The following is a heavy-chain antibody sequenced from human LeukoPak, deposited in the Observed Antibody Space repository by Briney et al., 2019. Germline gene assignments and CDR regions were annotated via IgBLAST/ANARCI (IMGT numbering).Heavy chain of an antibody. CDR1: GFTFSSYA. CDR2: ISGGGST. Sequence: GGSLRLSCAASGFTFSSYAMSWVRQAPGKGLEWVSAISGGGSTYYADSVKGRFTISRDNSKNTLYLQMNSLRAEDTAVYYCAKDRYFDWLSRFDPWGQGTLVTVSS. CDR3: AKDRYFDWLSRFDP. D-gene: IGHD3-9*01. J-gene: IGHJ5*02. V-gene: IGHV3-23*01.